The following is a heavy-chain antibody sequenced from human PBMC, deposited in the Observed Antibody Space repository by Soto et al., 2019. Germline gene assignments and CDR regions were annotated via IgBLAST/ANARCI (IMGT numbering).Heavy chain of an antibody. J-gene: IGHJ6*03. CDR1: GDSVSSNSAG. CDR2: TYYKSKWYY. Sequence: SQTLSLTCDISGDSVSSNSAGWNWIRQTPSRGLEWLGRTYYKSKWYYIYAASVKSRITVSPDTSKNQFSLQLTSVTPEDTAVYYCARGSWDDVSGHYYMDVWDKGTTVTVS. CDR3: ARGSWDDVSGHYYMDV. D-gene: IGHD1-1*01. V-gene: IGHV6-1*01.